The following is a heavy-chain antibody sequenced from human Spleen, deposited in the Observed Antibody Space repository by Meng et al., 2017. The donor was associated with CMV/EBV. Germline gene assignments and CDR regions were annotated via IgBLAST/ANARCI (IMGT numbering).Heavy chain of an antibody. CDR1: GFSFNEFG. CDR3: AREPFGVIIIHTWYFDL. J-gene: IGHJ2*01. V-gene: IGHV3-48*03. Sequence: GESLKISCATSGFSFNEFGMHWVRQAPGKGLEWVSYISSSGSTIFYADSVKGRFTISRDNAKNSLYLQMNSLRAEDTAVYYCAREPFGVIIIHTWYFDLWGRGTLVTVSS. CDR2: ISSSGSTI. D-gene: IGHD3-3*01.